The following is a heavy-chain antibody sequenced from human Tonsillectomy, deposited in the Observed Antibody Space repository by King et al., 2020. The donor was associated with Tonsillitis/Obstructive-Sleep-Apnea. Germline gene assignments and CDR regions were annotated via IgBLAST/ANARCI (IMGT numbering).Heavy chain of an antibody. V-gene: IGHV4-31*03. D-gene: IGHD2-2*01. J-gene: IGHJ4*02. CDR3: ARATSLSPAAIPSFDY. CDR2: IYYSGST. CDR1: GGSISSGGYS. Sequence: MQLQESGPGLVKPSQTLSLTCTVSGGSISSGGYSWSWIRQHPGKGLEWIGYIYYSGSTYYNPSLKSRVTISVDTSKNQFSLKLSSVTAADTAVYYCARATSLSPAAIPSFDYWGQGTLVTVSS.